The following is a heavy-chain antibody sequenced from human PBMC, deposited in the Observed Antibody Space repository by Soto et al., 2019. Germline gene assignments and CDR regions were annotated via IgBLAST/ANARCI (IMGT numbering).Heavy chain of an antibody. D-gene: IGHD6-19*01. CDR3: AKAGFSSGWSPSYFDY. V-gene: IGHV3-23*01. CDR1: GFTFSSYA. CDR2: MSGTGGST. Sequence: EVQLLESGGGLVQPGRSLRLSCAASGFTFSSYAMNWVRQAPGKGLEWVSAMSGTGGSTYYADSVKGRFTISRDNSKNMLYLQMNSLRVEDTAVFYCAKAGFSSGWSPSYFDYGGQGTLVTVSS. J-gene: IGHJ4*02.